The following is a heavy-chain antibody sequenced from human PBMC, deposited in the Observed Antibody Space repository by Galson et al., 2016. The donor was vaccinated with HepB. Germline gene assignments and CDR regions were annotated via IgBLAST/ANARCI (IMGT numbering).Heavy chain of an antibody. V-gene: IGHV3-11*01. J-gene: IGHJ3*01. CDR3: ARDLPDDSVEYFDVFDL. Sequence: SLRLSCAASGFTFSDYYMNWIRQAPGKGLEWISFISTSGNFMLYANSVRGRFTISRGNAAKSLYLQMSNLRAEDTAVYYCARDLPDDSVEYFDVFDLWGQGTMVTVSS. D-gene: IGHD4-17*01. CDR2: ISTSGNFM. CDR1: GFTFSDYY.